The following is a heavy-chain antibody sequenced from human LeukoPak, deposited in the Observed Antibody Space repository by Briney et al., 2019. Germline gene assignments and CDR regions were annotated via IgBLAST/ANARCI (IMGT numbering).Heavy chain of an antibody. J-gene: IGHJ4*02. D-gene: IGHD2-21*02. CDR3: ARGVTCAY. CDR1: ECTLSRYG. V-gene: IGHV3-48*03. CDR2: IGSTGSTI. Sequence: PAESLSLSCAAAECTLSRYGMTWVRQAPGKGLEWVSYIGSTGSTIYYADSVKGRFTISRDNAKNSLYLQINSLRAEDTAVYYCARGVTCAYWGQGSLVAVSS.